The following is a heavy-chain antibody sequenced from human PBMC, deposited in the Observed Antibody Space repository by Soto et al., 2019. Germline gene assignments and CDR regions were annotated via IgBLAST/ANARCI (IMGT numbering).Heavy chain of an antibody. V-gene: IGHV1-18*01. CDR3: ARTGELRLDS. CDR1: GYTFSNYG. CDR2: ISAYSGKT. J-gene: IGHJ4*02. Sequence: QVHLVQSGAEVKKPGASVRVSCKASGYTFSNYGISWVRQAPGQGLEWMGWISAYSGKTNYAQSLQVRVTMTTDTSTNTAYMELRSLTSDYTAGYYCARTGELRLDSWGQGTLVTVSS. D-gene: IGHD1-7*01.